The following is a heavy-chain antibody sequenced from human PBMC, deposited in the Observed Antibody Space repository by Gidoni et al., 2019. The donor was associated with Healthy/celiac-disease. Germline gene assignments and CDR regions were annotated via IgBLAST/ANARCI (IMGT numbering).Heavy chain of an antibody. CDR3: ARVSYYARWFDP. CDR2: INHSGST. J-gene: IGHJ5*02. Sequence: QVQLQQWGAGLLKPSETLSLTCAVYGGSFSGYYWSWIRQPPGKGLEWIGKINHSGSTNYNPSLKSRVTISVDTSKNQFSLKLSSVTAADTAVYYCARVSYYARWFDPWGQGTLVTVSS. V-gene: IGHV4-34*01. D-gene: IGHD3-22*01. CDR1: GGSFSGYY.